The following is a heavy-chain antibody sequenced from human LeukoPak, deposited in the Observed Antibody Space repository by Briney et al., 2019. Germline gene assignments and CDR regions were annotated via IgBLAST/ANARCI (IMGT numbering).Heavy chain of an antibody. Sequence: PSETLSLTCTVSGGSISSGGYYWSWVRQAPGKGLEWVSTISGSGGTTYYSDSVKSRFTISRDNSKNTLYLQMNSLRAEDTAVYYCAREDVWGQGTTVTVSS. CDR1: GGSISSGGYY. J-gene: IGHJ6*02. V-gene: IGHV3-23*01. CDR3: AREDV. CDR2: ISGSGGTT.